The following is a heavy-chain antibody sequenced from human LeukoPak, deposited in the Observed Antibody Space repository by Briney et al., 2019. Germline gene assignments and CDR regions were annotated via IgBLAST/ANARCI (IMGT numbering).Heavy chain of an antibody. Sequence: GGSLRLSCEASGFTFGSFAMYWVRQAPGKGLEWIAGIFGSGGSPHYADSVKGRFTISRDNSKNTVYLQINSLRAEDTAVYFCGKPTAGYSSGQKPAWPVDSWGQGTLVTVSS. D-gene: IGHD5-18*01. CDR3: GKPTAGYSSGQKPAWPVDS. V-gene: IGHV3-23*01. CDR1: GFTFGSFA. J-gene: IGHJ4*02. CDR2: IFGSGGSP.